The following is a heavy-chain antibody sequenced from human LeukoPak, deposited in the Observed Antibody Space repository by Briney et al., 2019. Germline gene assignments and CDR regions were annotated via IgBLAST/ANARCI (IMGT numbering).Heavy chain of an antibody. D-gene: IGHD6-19*01. CDR2: IIPIFGTA. V-gene: IGHV1-69*06. CDR3: ARSHPVAGTGIDY. J-gene: IGHJ4*02. Sequence: GASVKVSCKASGGTFSSYAISWVRQAPGQGLEWMGGIIPIFGTANYAQKFQGRVTITADKSTSTAYMELRSLRSDDTAVYYCARSHPVAGTGIDYWGQGTLVTVSS. CDR1: GGTFSSYA.